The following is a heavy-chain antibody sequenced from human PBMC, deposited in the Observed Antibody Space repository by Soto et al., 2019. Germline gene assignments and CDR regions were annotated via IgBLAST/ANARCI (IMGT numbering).Heavy chain of an antibody. CDR3: ARGHSTDCSNGVCSFFYNHEMDV. CDR2: INPKSGGT. CDR1: GYSFSDYH. Sequence: ASVKVSCKASGYSFSDYHIHWVRQAPGQGLEWLGRINPKSGGTSSAQKFQGWVTMTRDTSISTAYMELTRLRSDDTAVYFCARGHSTDCSNGVCSFFYNHEMDVWGQGTTVTVS. V-gene: IGHV1-2*04. J-gene: IGHJ6*02. D-gene: IGHD2-8*01.